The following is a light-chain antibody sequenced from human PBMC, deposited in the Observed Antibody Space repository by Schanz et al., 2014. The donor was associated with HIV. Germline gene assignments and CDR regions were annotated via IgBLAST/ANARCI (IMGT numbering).Light chain of an antibody. CDR2: SAS. J-gene: IGKJ4*01. Sequence: DIQMPQSPSSVSASVGDRVTLTCRARQDIASWLAWYQHRPGKAPTLLIYSASSLQSGVPSRFSGSGAGTGFSLTISNLQPEDFATYYCQQAHSFPLTFGGGTRLEIK. CDR3: QQAHSFPLT. V-gene: IGKV1D-12*01. CDR1: QDIASW.